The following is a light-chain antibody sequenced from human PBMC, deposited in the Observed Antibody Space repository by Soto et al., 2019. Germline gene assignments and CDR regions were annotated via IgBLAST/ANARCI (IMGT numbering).Light chain of an antibody. J-gene: IGLJ1*01. V-gene: IGLV2-23*01. CDR1: SRDVGSYNL. Sequence: QSALTQPASVSGSPGQSIAISCTGTSRDVGSYNLVSWYQQHPGKAPKVMIYEGSKRPSGVSDRFSGSKSGNTASLTISALQADEEADYYCCSYAGDSTYVFGTGTKLTVL. CDR3: CSYAGDSTYV. CDR2: EGS.